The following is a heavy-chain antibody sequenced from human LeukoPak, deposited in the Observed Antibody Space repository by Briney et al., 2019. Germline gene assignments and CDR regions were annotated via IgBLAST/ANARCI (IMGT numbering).Heavy chain of an antibody. D-gene: IGHD2-2*01. Sequence: SETLSLTSTVSGGSISSGGYYWSWLRQHPGKGLEWIGYIYYSGSTYYNPSLKSRFTISVDTSKNQFSLKLSSVTAADTAVYYCARDRGDCSSTSCMEQYYYYYMDVWGKGTTVTVSS. CDR1: GGSISSGGYY. V-gene: IGHV4-31*03. CDR3: ARDRGDCSSTSCMEQYYYYYMDV. CDR2: IYYSGST. J-gene: IGHJ6*03.